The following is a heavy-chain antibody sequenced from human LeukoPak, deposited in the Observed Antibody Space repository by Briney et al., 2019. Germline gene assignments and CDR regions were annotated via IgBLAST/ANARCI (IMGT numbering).Heavy chain of an antibody. CDR1: GYTFTSYY. CDR3: ARVKRDYDILTGYFGGGYYYGMDV. CDR2: INPSGGST. J-gene: IGHJ6*02. Sequence: ASVKVSCKASGYTFTSYYMHWVRQAPGQGLEWMGIINPSGGSTSYAQKFQGRVTTTRDTSTSTVYVELNSLRSEDTAVYYCARVKRDYDILTGYFGGGYYYGMDVWGQGTTVTVSS. V-gene: IGHV1-46*03. D-gene: IGHD3-9*01.